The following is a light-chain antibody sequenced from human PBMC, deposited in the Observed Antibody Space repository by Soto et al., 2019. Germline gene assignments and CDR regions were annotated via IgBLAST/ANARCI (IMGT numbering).Light chain of an antibody. J-gene: IGKJ2*01. V-gene: IGKV1-9*01. CDR2: AAS. CDR3: QQLNSYPPYT. CDR1: QGISSY. Sequence: DIQVTQSPSFLSASVGDRVTITCRASQGISSYLAWYQQNPGKAPKLLIYAASTLQTGVPSRFSGSGSGTEFTLTISSLQPEDFATYYCQQLNSYPPYTFGQGTKLEIK.